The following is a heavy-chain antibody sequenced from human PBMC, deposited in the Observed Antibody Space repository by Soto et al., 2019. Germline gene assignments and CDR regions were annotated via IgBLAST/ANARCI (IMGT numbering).Heavy chain of an antibody. CDR3: ARHRGPAPVY. J-gene: IGHJ4*02. CDR2: LFYGGTT. V-gene: IGHV4-39*01. CDR1: GGSISGYY. Sequence: QVQLQEWGPGLVKPSETLSLTCTVSGGSISGYYWTWIRQPPGKGLEWVGSLFYGGTTDYNPSLKSRLTMSLDTSKNHFSLKLRSVTAADTAVYYCARHRGPAPVYWGQGTLVTAST. D-gene: IGHD3-10*01.